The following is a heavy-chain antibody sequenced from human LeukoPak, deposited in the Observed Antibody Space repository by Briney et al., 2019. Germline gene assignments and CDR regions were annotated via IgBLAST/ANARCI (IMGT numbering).Heavy chain of an antibody. CDR2: IYYSGST. CDR1: GGSISSYY. CDR3: ARNRRQQLVLGYYYYYGMDV. V-gene: IGHV4-59*12. J-gene: IGHJ6*02. D-gene: IGHD6-13*01. Sequence: SETLSLTCTVSGGSISSYYWSWIRQPPGKGLEWIGYIYYSGSTNYNPSLKSRVTISVDTSKNQFSLKLSSVTAADTAVYYCARNRRQQLVLGYYYYYGMDVWGQGTTVTVSS.